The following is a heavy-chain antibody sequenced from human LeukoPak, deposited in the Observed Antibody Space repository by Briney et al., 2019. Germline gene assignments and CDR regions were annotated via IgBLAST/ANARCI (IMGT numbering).Heavy chain of an antibody. V-gene: IGHV1-24*01. CDR3: ATIAPGDLFDS. CDR2: FVPEDDET. D-gene: IGHD7-27*01. CDR1: GSTLTEFS. Sequence: ASVKVSCKVSGSTLTEFSIHWVRQAPGKGLEWMGGFVPEDDETIYAQSFQGRVSMTEDTSTDTAYMELSSLRSEDTAMYYCATIAPGDLFDSWGQGTLVTVSS. J-gene: IGHJ4*02.